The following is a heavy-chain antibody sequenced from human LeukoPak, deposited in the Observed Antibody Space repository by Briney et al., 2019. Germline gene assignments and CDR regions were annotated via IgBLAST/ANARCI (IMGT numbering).Heavy chain of an antibody. Sequence: GGSLRLSCAASGFTFSSYSMNWVRQAPGKGLEWVSSISSSSSYIYYADSVKGRFTISRDNAKNSLYLQMNSLRAEDTAVYYCVKAPGVYGDYYFDYWGQGILVTVSS. D-gene: IGHD4-17*01. CDR3: VKAPGVYGDYYFDY. V-gene: IGHV3-21*01. CDR2: ISSSSSYI. J-gene: IGHJ4*02. CDR1: GFTFSSYS.